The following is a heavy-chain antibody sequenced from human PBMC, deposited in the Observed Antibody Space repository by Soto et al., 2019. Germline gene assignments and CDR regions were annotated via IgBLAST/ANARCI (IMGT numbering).Heavy chain of an antibody. CDR1: GFTFSNYA. D-gene: IGHD6-13*01. J-gene: IGHJ4*02. V-gene: IGHV3-23*01. CDR2: TTGSGDST. Sequence: GGSLRLSCAASGFTFSNYAMSWVRQPPGKGLEWVSATTGSGDSTYYADSVKGRFAISRDNSRNTLNLQMNSLRADDTAVYFCASLTSSWFEDYWGQGTMVTVSS. CDR3: ASLTSSWFEDY.